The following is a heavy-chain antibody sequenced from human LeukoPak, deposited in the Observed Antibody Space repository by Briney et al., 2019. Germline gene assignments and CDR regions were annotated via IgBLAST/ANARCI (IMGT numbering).Heavy chain of an antibody. CDR3: ARFGDFWSGYYGDY. V-gene: IGHV3-7*01. Sequence: GGSLRLSCAASGFTFSNYWMSWVRQAPGTGLEWVANIKQDGSEKYYVDSVKGRFTISRDNAKNLLYLQMNSLRAEDTAVYYCARFGDFWSGYYGDYWGQGTLVTVSS. CDR2: IKQDGSEK. CDR1: GFTFSNYW. D-gene: IGHD3-3*01. J-gene: IGHJ4*02.